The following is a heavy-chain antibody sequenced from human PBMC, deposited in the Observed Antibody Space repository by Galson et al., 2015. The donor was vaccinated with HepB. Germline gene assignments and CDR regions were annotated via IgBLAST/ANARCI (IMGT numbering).Heavy chain of an antibody. CDR3: ARSSVAARPYWFDS. J-gene: IGHJ5*01. D-gene: IGHD6-6*01. CDR2: ISASSSYI. Sequence: TFGRYCVNWVRQAPGKGLEWVSSISASSSYIFYADSVKGRFFISRDNARNTLFLQMNSLTAEDTAVYYCARSSVAARPYWFDSWGQGTLVTVTS. CDR1: TFGRYC. V-gene: IGHV3-21*06.